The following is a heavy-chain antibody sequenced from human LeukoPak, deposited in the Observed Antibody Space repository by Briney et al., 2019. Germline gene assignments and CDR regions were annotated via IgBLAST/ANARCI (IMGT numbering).Heavy chain of an antibody. V-gene: IGHV4-4*07. CDR2: ICTSGST. CDR3: AEGGQWLRV. D-gene: IGHD6-19*01. CDR1: GGSISSYC. J-gene: IGHJ4*02. Sequence: SETLPLTCTVSGGSISSYCWSCIRQPAGKGLEWIGRICTSGSTNYNPSLKSRVTMSVDTSKNQFSLKLSSVTAADTAVYYCAEGGQWLRVWGQGTLVTVSS.